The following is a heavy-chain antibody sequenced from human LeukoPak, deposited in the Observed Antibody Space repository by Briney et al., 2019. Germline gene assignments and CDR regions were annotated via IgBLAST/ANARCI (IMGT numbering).Heavy chain of an antibody. J-gene: IGHJ4*02. Sequence: PGESLRLSCAASGFTFSSYEMNWVRQAPGKGLEWVSYISSSGSTIYYADSVKGRFTISRDNAKNSLYLQMNSLRAEDTAVYYRARTAMVRGVIINPHFDYWGQGTLVTVSS. CDR1: GFTFSSYE. CDR2: ISSSGSTI. D-gene: IGHD3-10*01. V-gene: IGHV3-48*03. CDR3: ARTAMVRGVIINPHFDY.